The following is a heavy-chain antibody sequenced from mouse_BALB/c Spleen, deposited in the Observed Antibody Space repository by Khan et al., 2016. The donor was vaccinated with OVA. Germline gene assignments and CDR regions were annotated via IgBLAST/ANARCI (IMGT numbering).Heavy chain of an antibody. CDR1: GYTFTSYW. J-gene: IGHJ2*01. Sequence: QVQLKQSGAELAKPGASVKMSCKASGYTFTSYWMHWIKQRPGQGMEWIRYINPTSGYTEYNQKFKDKATLTADKSSSTAYMQLSSLTSDDSAVYYCARDRIDYWGQGTALTVSS. CDR2: INPTSGYT. CDR3: ARDRIDY. V-gene: IGHV1-7*01.